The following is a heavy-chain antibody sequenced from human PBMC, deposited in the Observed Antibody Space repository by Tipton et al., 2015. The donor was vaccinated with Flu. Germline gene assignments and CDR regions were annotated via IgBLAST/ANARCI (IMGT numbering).Heavy chain of an antibody. V-gene: IGHV3-33*08. CDR3: ACTYDNRGFDY. Sequence: SLRLSCAASGFTFSTYGMHWVRQAPGKGLEWVAVIWYDGSNKYYADSVKGRFAVSRDNSKNTLYLQMNSLRAEDTALYYCACTYDNRGFDYWGQGTLVTVSS. J-gene: IGHJ4*02. CDR2: IWYDGSNK. CDR1: GFTFSTYG. D-gene: IGHD3-22*01.